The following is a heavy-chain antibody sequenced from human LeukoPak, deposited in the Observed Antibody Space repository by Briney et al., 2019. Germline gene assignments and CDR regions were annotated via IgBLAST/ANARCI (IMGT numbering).Heavy chain of an antibody. CDR1: GGSFSGYY. V-gene: IGHV4-34*01. D-gene: IGHD3-22*01. CDR2: IYYSGST. Sequence: SETLSLTCAVYGGSFSGYYWSWIRQPPGKGLEWIGYIYYSGSTYYNPSLKSRVTISVDTSKNQFSLKLSSVTAADTAVYYCARVDDSSGYYPYYFDYWGQGTLVTVSS. J-gene: IGHJ4*02. CDR3: ARVDDSSGYYPYYFDY.